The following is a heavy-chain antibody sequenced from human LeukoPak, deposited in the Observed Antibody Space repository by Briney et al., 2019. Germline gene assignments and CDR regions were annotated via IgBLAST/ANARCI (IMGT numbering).Heavy chain of an antibody. V-gene: IGHV3-74*01. Sequence: TGGSLRLSCAASGFTFSRYWMHWVRQAPGKGLVWVSRINSDGINTSYADSVKGRFTISRDNAKNTLNLQMNSLRAEDTAVYYCARDLGQYYDTSDNWFDPWGQGTLVTVSS. CDR3: ARDLGQYYDTSDNWFDP. J-gene: IGHJ5*02. CDR1: GFTFSRYW. CDR2: INSDGINT. D-gene: IGHD3-22*01.